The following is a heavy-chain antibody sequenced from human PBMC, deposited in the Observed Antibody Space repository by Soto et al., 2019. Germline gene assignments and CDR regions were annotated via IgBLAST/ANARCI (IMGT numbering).Heavy chain of an antibody. D-gene: IGHD2-2*01. J-gene: IGHJ6*02. Sequence: SGPTLVNPTQTLTLTCTFSGFSLSTSGMCASWIRQPPGKALEWLALIDWDDDKYYSTSLKTRLTISKDTSKNQVVLTMTNMDPVDTATYYCARSQLLYYYYYGMDVWGQGTTVTVSS. CDR1: GFSLSTSGMC. CDR3: ARSQLLYYYYYGMDV. CDR2: IDWDDDK. V-gene: IGHV2-70*01.